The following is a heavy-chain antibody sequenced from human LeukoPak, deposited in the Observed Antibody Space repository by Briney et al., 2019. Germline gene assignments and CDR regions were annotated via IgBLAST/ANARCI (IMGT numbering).Heavy chain of an antibody. Sequence: KTSAALSLTRAVSGYSISSGYYWGWIRQPPGKGLVWIVSIYHSGSTYYNPSLKSRVTISVDTSKSQFSLKLSSVTAADTAVYYCARGMDVWGKGTTVTVSS. J-gene: IGHJ6*04. CDR3: ARGMDV. V-gene: IGHV4-38-2*01. CDR1: GYSISSGYY. CDR2: IYHSGST.